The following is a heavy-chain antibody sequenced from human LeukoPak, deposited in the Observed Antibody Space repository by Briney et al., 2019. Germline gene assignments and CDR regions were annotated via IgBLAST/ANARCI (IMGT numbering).Heavy chain of an antibody. J-gene: IGHJ4*02. D-gene: IGHD3-10*01. CDR2: IRNKANSYTT. CDR1: GFTFSDHY. Sequence: GGSLRLSCSASGFTFSDHYMDWVRQAPGKGLEWVGRIRNKANSYTTEYAASVKGRFTISGDDSKNSLYLQMNSLKTEDTAVYYCARAPYGSGRFDCWGQGTLVTVSS. CDR3: ARAPYGSGRFDC. V-gene: IGHV3-72*01.